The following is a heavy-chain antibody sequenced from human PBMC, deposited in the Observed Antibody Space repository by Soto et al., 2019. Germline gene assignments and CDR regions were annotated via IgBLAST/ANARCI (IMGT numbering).Heavy chain of an antibody. J-gene: IGHJ4*02. CDR1: GFIFNSYS. D-gene: IGHD3-10*01. Sequence: GGSLRISCAASGFIFNSYSMNWVRQAPGKGLEWVSYIDSTSTTIYYADSVKGRFTVSRDNAKNSLYLQMNSLRDEDTAVYYCATYYFYGPGFWGQGTLVTVSS. CDR3: ATYYFYGPGF. V-gene: IGHV3-48*02. CDR2: IDSTSTTI.